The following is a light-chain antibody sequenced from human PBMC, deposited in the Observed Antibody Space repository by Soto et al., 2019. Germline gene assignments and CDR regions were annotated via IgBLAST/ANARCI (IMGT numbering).Light chain of an antibody. V-gene: IGKV3-15*01. J-gene: IGKJ4*01. CDR1: QSVSSN. CDR2: GAS. CDR3: QQSNNWPPLT. Sequence: EIVLTPSPATLSVSPGERATLYCRASQSVSSNLAWYQQKPGQAPRLLIYGASTRATGIPARFSGSGSETDFSLTISSLQIEDFALYYCQQSNNWPPLTFGGGTKV.